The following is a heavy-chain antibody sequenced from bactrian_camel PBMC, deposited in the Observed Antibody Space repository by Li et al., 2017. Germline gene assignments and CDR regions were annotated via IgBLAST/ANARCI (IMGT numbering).Heavy chain of an antibody. J-gene: IGHJ6*01. D-gene: IGHD4*01. CDR1: ISRADR. Sequence: VQLVESGGGSVPTGGSLVLTCVISRADRMGWFRQAPGNECELASTIRRDGATYYADSVKGRFTISRDNAKNTVYLQMDSLKPEDTATYYCAAGAYYNYYDNCLGNFGYWGQGTQVTV. CDR2: IRRDGAT. V-gene: IGHV3S53*01. CDR3: AAGAYYNYYDNCLGNFGY.